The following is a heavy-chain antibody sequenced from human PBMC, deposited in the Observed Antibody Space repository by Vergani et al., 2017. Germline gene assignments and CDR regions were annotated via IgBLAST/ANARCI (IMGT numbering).Heavy chain of an antibody. Sequence: QVQLQESGPGLVKPSETLSLTCTDSGGSISSYYWSWIRQPPGKGLEWIGYIYYSGSTNYNPSLKSRVTISVDTSKNQFSLKLSSVTAADTAVYYCARLILSRPYSSSSLGIFDYWGQGTLVTVSS. J-gene: IGHJ4*02. CDR2: IYYSGST. CDR1: GGSISSYY. V-gene: IGHV4-59*08. CDR3: ARLILSRPYSSSSLGIFDY. D-gene: IGHD6-6*01.